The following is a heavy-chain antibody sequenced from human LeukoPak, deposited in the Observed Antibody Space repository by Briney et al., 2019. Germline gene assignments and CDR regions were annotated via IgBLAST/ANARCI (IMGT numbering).Heavy chain of an antibody. V-gene: IGHV4-30-2*01. J-gene: IGHJ6*03. D-gene: IGHD5-18*01. CDR2: IYHSGST. Sequence: KTSETLSLTCTVSGGSISSGRSYWSWVRQPPGKGLEWIGYIYHSGSTYYNPSLESRVTISVDRSQNQFSLKLTSVTAADSAVYYCAREDPGYRYGLMRINYYLYYMDVWGKGTTVTVSS. CDR3: AREDPGYRYGLMRINYYLYYMDV. CDR1: GGSISSGRSY.